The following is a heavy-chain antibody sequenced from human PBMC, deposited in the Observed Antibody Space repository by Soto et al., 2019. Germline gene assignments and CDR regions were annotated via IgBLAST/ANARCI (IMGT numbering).Heavy chain of an antibody. CDR2: INGDGTTT. V-gene: IGHV3-74*02. Sequence: EVRLVESGGGLVQPGGSLRLSCAASGFTFSTYWMHWVRQAPGKGLVWVSRINGDGTTTQYADSVKGRFTISRDNAKSTLYLQMNTLRGDDTAMYYCASIPMVRGPSDYWGQGTLVTVSS. CDR1: GFTFSTYW. D-gene: IGHD3-10*01. J-gene: IGHJ4*02. CDR3: ASIPMVRGPSDY.